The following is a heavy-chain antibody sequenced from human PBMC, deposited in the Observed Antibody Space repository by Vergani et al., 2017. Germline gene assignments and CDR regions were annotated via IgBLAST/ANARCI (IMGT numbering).Heavy chain of an antibody. CDR1: GFTFDDYT. CDR3: ARGAGTDYYFDY. Sequence: VQLVESGGGVVQPGGSLRLSCAASGFTFDDYTMHWVRQAPGKGLEWVSLISWDGGSTYYADSVKGRFTISRENAKNSLYLQMNSLRAGDTAVYYCARGAGTDYYFDYWGQGTLVTVSS. V-gene: IGHV3-43*01. CDR2: ISWDGGST. D-gene: IGHD6-19*01. J-gene: IGHJ4*02.